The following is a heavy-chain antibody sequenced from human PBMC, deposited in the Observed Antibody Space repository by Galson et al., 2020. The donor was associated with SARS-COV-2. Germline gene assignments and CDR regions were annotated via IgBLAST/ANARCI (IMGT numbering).Heavy chain of an antibody. Sequence: SQTLSLTCTVSGASVRSYYWSWIRQPPGKGLEWIGYIYYSGTTNYNPSLKSRVTISVDTSKNHLSLMLNSVTAADTAVYYCARGLGVVSDTFDIWGQGTMVTVSS. V-gene: IGHV4-59*02. CDR2: IYYSGTT. D-gene: IGHD3-3*01. CDR3: ARGLGVVSDTFDI. J-gene: IGHJ3*02. CDR1: GASVRSYY.